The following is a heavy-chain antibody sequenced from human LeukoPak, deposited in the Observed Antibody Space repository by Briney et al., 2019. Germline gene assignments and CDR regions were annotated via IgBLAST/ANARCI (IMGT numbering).Heavy chain of an antibody. J-gene: IGHJ4*02. CDR3: AREINGEFDY. V-gene: IGHV4-34*01. CDR2: INHSGST. CDR1: GGSFSGYY. D-gene: IGHD3-10*01. Sequence: SETLSLTCAVYGGSFSGYYWSWIRQPPGKGLEWIGEINHSGSTNYNPSLKSRVTISVDTSKNQFSLKLSSVTAADTAVYYCAREINGEFDYWGQGTLVTVSS.